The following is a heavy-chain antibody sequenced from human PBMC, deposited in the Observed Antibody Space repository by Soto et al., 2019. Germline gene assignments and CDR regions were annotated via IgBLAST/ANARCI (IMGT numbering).Heavy chain of an antibody. CDR1: GGSISSGGYY. J-gene: IGHJ3*02. D-gene: IGHD7-27*01. CDR3: ARALPWGSGAFDI. V-gene: IGHV4-31*03. CDR2: IYYSGST. Sequence: PSETLSLTGTVSGGSISSGGYYWSWIRQHPGKGLEWIGYIYYSGSTYSNPSLKSRVTLSVDTSKNQSSLKLSSVTAADTAVYYCARALPWGSGAFDIWGQGTLVTVSS.